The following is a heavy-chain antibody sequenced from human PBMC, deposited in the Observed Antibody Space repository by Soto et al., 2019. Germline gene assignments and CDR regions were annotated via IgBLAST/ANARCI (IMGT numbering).Heavy chain of an antibody. J-gene: IGHJ4*02. Sequence: ASVKVSCKASGYTFTSYAMHWVRQAPGQRLEWMGWINAGNGNTKYSQKFQGRVTITRDTSASTAYMELSSLRSEDTAVYYCAREGSRAAAGTMNDSGQGTLVTVSS. D-gene: IGHD6-13*01. CDR1: GYTFTSYA. CDR2: INAGNGNT. V-gene: IGHV1-3*01. CDR3: AREGSRAAAGTMND.